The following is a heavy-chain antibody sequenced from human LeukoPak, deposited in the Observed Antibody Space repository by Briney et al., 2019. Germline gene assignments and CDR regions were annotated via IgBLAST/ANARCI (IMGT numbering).Heavy chain of an antibody. CDR1: GYTFTSYD. CDR2: MNPNSGNT. J-gene: IGHJ4*02. Sequence: ASVKVSCKASGYTFTSYDINWVRQATGQGLEWMGWMNPNSGNTGYAQKFQGRVTTTRNTSISTAYMELSSLRSEDTAVYYCARGDALRNLVDYWGQGTLVIVSS. CDR3: ARGDALRNLVDY. V-gene: IGHV1-8*01.